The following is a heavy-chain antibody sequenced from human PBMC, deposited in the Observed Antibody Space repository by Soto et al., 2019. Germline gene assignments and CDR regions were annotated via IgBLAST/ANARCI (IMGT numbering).Heavy chain of an antibody. D-gene: IGHD2-15*01. CDR2: ISYDGSNK. J-gene: IGHJ4*02. V-gene: IGHV3-30-3*01. CDR1: GFTFSSYA. Sequence: GGSLRLSCAASGFTFSSYAMHWVRQAPGKGLEWVAVISYDGSNKYYADSVKGRFTISRDNSKNTLYLQMNSLRAEDTAVYYCARGIPIVVLVAPKGLFDYWGQGTLVTVFS. CDR3: ARGIPIVVLVAPKGLFDY.